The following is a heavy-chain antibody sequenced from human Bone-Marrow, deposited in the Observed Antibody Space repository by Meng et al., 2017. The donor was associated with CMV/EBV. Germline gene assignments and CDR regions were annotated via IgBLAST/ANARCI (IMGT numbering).Heavy chain of an antibody. J-gene: IGHJ4*02. CDR3: ARVLAALDY. D-gene: IGHD6-6*01. Sequence: GESLKISCAASGFTFSSYSMNWVRQAPGKGLEWVSYISSSSSSTIHYADSVKGRFTISRDNAKNSLYLQMNSLRAEDTAVYYCARVLAALDYWGQGTLVTVSS. V-gene: IGHV3-48*04. CDR2: ISSSSSSTI. CDR1: GFTFSSYS.